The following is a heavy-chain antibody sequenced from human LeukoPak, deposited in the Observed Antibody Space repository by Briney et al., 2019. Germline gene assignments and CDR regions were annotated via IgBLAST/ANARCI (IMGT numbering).Heavy chain of an antibody. CDR2: IRSKANSYAT. J-gene: IGHJ4*02. CDR3: AKDMGGDYGD. D-gene: IGHD4-17*01. CDR1: GFTFSGSA. V-gene: IGHV3-73*01. Sequence: PGGSLRLSCAASGFTFSGSAMHWVRQASGKGLEWVGRIRSKANSYATAYAASVKGRFTISRDNSKNTLYLQMNSLRAEDTAIYYCAKDMGGDYGDWGQGTLVTVSS.